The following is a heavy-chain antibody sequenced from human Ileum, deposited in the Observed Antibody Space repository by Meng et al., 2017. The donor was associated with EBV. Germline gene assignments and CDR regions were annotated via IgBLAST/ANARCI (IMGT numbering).Heavy chain of an antibody. V-gene: IGHV1-3*01. D-gene: IGHD3-9*01. CDR2: INAGNGNT. CDR1: GYTFTSYA. J-gene: IGHJ5*02. Sequence: QVQLVPSGAEVKRPGASVKVSCKAFGYTFTSYAMHWVRQAPGQRLEWMGWINAGNGNTKYSQKFQGRVTITRDTSASTAYMELSSLRSEDTAVYYCARDYDILTGYYNVMGWFDPWGQGTLVTVSS. CDR3: ARDYDILTGYYNVMGWFDP.